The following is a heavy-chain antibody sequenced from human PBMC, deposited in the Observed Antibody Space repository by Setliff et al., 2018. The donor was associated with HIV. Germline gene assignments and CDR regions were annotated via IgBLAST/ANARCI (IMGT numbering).Heavy chain of an antibody. CDR1: GFTFSSYS. D-gene: IGHD3-22*01. V-gene: IGHV3-21*01. CDR3: ARGTSGYLIRAENFQH. CDR2: ISSSTRYI. Sequence: GGSLRLSCAASGFTFSSYSMNWVRQAPGKGLEWVSCISSSTRYIYYADSVKGRFTISRDNAKNSLYLQMSSLRADDTAVYYCARGTSGYLIRAENFQHWGQGTLVTVSS. J-gene: IGHJ1*01.